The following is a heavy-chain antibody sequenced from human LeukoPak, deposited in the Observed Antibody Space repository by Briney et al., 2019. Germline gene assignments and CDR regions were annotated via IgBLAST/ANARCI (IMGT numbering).Heavy chain of an antibody. V-gene: IGHV4-39*02. D-gene: IGHD6-25*01. J-gene: IGHJ5*02. CDR3: ARSYSSGSNWFDP. CDR2: IYYSGNT. CDR1: GGSISSSSYY. Sequence: SETLSLTCTASGGSISSSSYYWGWIRQPPGKGLEWIGNIYYSGNTYYNPSLQSRVTISEDTSKNHFSLKLSSVTAADTAVYYCARSYSSGSNWFDPWGQGTLVTVSS.